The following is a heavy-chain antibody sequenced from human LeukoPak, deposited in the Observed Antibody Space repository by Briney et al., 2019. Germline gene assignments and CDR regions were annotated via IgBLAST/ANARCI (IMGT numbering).Heavy chain of an antibody. CDR1: GGTFSSYA. CDR3: ARGGTGTTSVDY. J-gene: IGHJ4*02. D-gene: IGHD1-1*01. V-gene: IGHV1-69*13. Sequence: SVKVSCKASGGTFSSYAISWVRQAPGQGLEWMGGIIPIFGTANCAQKFQGRVTITADESTSTAYMELSSLRSEDTAVYYCARGGTGTTSVDYWGQGTLVTVSS. CDR2: IIPIFGTA.